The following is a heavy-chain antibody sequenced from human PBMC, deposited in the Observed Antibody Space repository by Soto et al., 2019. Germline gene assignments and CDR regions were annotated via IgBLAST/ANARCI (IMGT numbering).Heavy chain of an antibody. CDR2: IVVGSGNT. D-gene: IGHD3-22*01. CDR3: AAVSYYYDSSGYSEGNPDVYYFDY. Sequence: SVKVSCKASGFTFTSSAVQWVQQSRGQRLEWIGWIVVGSGNTNYAQKFQERVTITRDMSTSTAYMELSSLRSEDTAVYYCAAVSYYYDSSGYSEGNPDVYYFDYWGQGTLVTVSS. V-gene: IGHV1-58*01. CDR1: GFTFTSSA. J-gene: IGHJ4*02.